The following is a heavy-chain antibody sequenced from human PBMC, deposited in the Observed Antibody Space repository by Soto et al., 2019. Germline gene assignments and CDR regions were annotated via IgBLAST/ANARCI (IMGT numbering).Heavy chain of an antibody. CDR1: GGSVSSGSYY. V-gene: IGHV4-61*01. J-gene: IGHJ5*02. Sequence: SETLSLTCTVSGGSVSSGSYYWSWIRQPPGKGLEWLGYIYYSWSTTYNPSLKSRVTISVDTSKNQFSLKLSSVTAADTAGYYCARAGRYISSTPWGQGTLVTVSS. CDR2: IYYSWST. D-gene: IGHD6-6*01. CDR3: ARAGRYISSTP.